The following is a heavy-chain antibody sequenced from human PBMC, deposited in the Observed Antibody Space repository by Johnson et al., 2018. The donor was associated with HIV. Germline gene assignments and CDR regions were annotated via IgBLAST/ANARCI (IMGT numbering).Heavy chain of an antibody. CDR3: AGARQGAVVKWGPGKMDAFDI. CDR1: GFTFSSYW. V-gene: IGHV3-7*05. D-gene: IGHD4-23*01. CDR2: IKQDGSEK. Sequence: EVQLVESGGGLVQPGGSLRLSCAASGFTFSSYWMSWVRQAPGKGLEWVANIKQDGSEKYYVDSVKGRFTISSDNAKNSLYLQMNSLRAEDTAGYYCAGARQGAVVKWGPGKMDAFDIWGQGTMVTVSS. J-gene: IGHJ3*02.